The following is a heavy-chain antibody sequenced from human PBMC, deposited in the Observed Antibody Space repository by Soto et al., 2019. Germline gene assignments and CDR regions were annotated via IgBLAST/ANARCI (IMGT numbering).Heavy chain of an antibody. CDR3: AKEEYRGSSFDH. Sequence: QVQLVESGGGVVQPGRSLRLSCAASGFTFSRYGMHWVRQAPGKGLEWVARISPDGNNRFYADSVKGRFTISRDNSKDTLYLQVNSLRPEDTAVFYCAKEEYRGSSFDHWGQGALVTVSS. D-gene: IGHD1-26*01. V-gene: IGHV3-30*18. CDR1: GFTFSRYG. CDR2: ISPDGNNR. J-gene: IGHJ4*02.